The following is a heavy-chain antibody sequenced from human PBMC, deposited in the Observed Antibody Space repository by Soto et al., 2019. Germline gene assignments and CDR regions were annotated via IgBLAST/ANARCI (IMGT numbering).Heavy chain of an antibody. V-gene: IGHV3-30*03. J-gene: IGHJ4*02. CDR1: GLSFSSYG. CDR3: ARDSYYLSSSGYFVFDY. D-gene: IGHD3-22*01. Sequence: QVQLVESGGGVVQPGRSLRLSCADSGLSFSSYGMHWVRQAPGEGLEWVAAISYDGSNKNYLASVEGRFTISRDSSKNTLYLRMNALGPEDTAGYYCARDSYYLSSSGYFVFDYWGQGTLVTVS. CDR2: ISYDGSNK.